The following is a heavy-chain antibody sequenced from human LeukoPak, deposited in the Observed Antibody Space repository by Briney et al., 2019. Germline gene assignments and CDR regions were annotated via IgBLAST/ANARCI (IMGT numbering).Heavy chain of an antibody. CDR1: GFTFSYYW. CDR2: IKSDGSST. Sequence: GGSLRLPCAASGFTFSYYWMHWVRQAPGKGLVWVSRIKSDGSSTSYAGFVKGRFTISRDNAKNTLYLQMNSLRGEDTAVYYCARAVYYYDSGGYYYYYFDYWGQGTLVTVSS. CDR3: ARAVYYYDSGGYYYYYFDY. V-gene: IGHV3-74*01. D-gene: IGHD3-22*01. J-gene: IGHJ4*02.